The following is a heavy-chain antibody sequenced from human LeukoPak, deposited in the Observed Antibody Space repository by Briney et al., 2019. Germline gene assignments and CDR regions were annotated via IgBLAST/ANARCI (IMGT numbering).Heavy chain of an antibody. V-gene: IGHV4-59*01. D-gene: IGHD2-15*01. CDR1: GGSTSSYY. Sequence: SETLSLTCTVSGGSTSSYYWSWIRQPPGKGLEWIGYIYYSGSTNYNPSLKSRVTISVDTSKNQFSLKLSSVTAADTAVYYCARSLGYCSGGSCYSGGWFDPWGQGTLVTVSS. J-gene: IGHJ5*02. CDR2: IYYSGST. CDR3: ARSLGYCSGGSCYSGGWFDP.